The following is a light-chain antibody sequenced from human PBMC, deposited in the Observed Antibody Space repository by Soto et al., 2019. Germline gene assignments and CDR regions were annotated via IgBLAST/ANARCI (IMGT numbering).Light chain of an antibody. CDR1: QSISSE. J-gene: IGKJ2*01. V-gene: IGKV3-15*01. CDR2: GAS. CDR3: QQGHNWPLT. Sequence: EIVMTQSPATLSVSPGERATLSCRASQSISSELAWYQQRPGQPPSLLIYGASTRATGVPDRFTGSGSGSDFTPTISGLQSEDFAVYYCQQGHNWPLTFGQGTRLEI.